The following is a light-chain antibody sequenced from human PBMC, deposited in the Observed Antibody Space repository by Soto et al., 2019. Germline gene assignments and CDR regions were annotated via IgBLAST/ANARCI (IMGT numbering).Light chain of an antibody. CDR2: GAS. V-gene: IGKV3-20*01. CDR3: QQYGGSPLT. Sequence: EIVLTQSPGTLSLSPGERATLSCRASQSVTSTYLAWYQQKPGQATRILIYGASNRATGIPDSFTGSGSGTHFTLTISRLDPEDFAVYYCQQYGGSPLTFGGGTKVEIK. CDR1: QSVTSTY. J-gene: IGKJ4*01.